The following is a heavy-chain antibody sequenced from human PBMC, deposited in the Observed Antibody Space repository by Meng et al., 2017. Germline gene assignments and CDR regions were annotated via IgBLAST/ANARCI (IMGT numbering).Heavy chain of an antibody. CDR3: ARDGRSWD. Sequence: VSLQRSGPGLVHPSRTLSPPFVASGGSIRSSNWWSWVRQPPGKGLEWIGEIYHSGSTNYNPSLKSRVTISVDKSKNQFSLKLSSVTAADTAVYYCARDGRSWDWGQGTLVTVSS. J-gene: IGHJ4*02. CDR2: IYHSGST. V-gene: IGHV4-4*02. CDR1: GGSIRSSNW. D-gene: IGHD7-27*01.